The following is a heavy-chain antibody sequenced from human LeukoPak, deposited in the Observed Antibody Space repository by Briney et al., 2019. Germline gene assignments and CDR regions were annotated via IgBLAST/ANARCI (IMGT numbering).Heavy chain of an antibody. CDR2: IYTSGST. Sequence: PSETLSLTCTVSGGSISSYYWSWIRQPAGKGLEWIGRIYTSGSTNYNPSLKSRVTMSVDTSKNQFSLKLSSVTAADTAVYYCARASRYCSSTSCPDFDYWGQGTLVTVSS. CDR3: ARASRYCSSTSCPDFDY. D-gene: IGHD2-2*01. V-gene: IGHV4-4*07. J-gene: IGHJ4*02. CDR1: GGSISSYY.